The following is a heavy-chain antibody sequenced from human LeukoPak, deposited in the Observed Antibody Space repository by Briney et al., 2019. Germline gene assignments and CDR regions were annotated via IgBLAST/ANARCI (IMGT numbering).Heavy chain of an antibody. CDR3: ARAAAGTVLIDY. CDR2: ISSSGSTI. CDR1: GFTFSSYS. J-gene: IGHJ4*02. Sequence: GSLRLSCAASGFTFSSYSMNWVRQAPGKGLEWVSYISSSGSTIYYADSVKGRFTISRDNAKNSLYLQMNSLRAEDTAVYYCARAAAGTVLIDYWGQGTLVTVSS. D-gene: IGHD6-13*01. V-gene: IGHV3-48*04.